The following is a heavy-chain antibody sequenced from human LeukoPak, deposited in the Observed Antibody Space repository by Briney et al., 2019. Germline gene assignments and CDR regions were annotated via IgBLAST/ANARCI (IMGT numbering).Heavy chain of an antibody. CDR2: ISGSGGST. D-gene: IGHD2-8*01. J-gene: IGHJ4*02. Sequence: GGSLRLSCAVSGFTFSSYAMSWVRQAPGKGLEWVSGISGSGGSTYYADSVKGRFTISRDNSKNTLYLQMNSLRAEDTAVYYCAKSLDFVPTVFDYGGQATLVTVSS. CDR1: GFTFSSYA. CDR3: AKSLDFVPTVFDY. V-gene: IGHV3-23*01.